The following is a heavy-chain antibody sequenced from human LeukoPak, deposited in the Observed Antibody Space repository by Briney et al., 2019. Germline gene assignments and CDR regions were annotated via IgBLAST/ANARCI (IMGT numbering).Heavy chain of an antibody. CDR3: ARSAESSSWVEFDY. D-gene: IGHD6-13*01. CDR1: GYTFTSYG. J-gene: IGHJ4*02. CDR2: ISAYNGNT. Sequence: ASVKVSCKASGYTFTSYGISWVRQAPGQGLEWMGWISAYNGNTNYAQKLQGRVTMTTDTSTSTAYMELRSLRSDDTAVYYCARSAESSSWVEFDYWGRGTLVTVSS. V-gene: IGHV1-18*01.